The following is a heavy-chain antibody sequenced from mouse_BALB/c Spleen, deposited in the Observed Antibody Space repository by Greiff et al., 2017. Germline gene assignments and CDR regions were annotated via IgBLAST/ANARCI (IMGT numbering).Heavy chain of an antibody. D-gene: IGHD1-1*01. CDR2: ISSGGSYT. J-gene: IGHJ2*01. CDR3: ARQDYGSSPPFDY. Sequence: EVKLMESGGDLVKPGGSLKLSCAASGFTFSSYGMSWVRQTPDKRLEWVATISSGGSYTYYPDSVKGRFTISRDNAKNTLYLQMSSLKSEDTAMYYCARQDYGSSPPFDYWGQGTTLTVSS. CDR1: GFTFSSYG. V-gene: IGHV5-6*01.